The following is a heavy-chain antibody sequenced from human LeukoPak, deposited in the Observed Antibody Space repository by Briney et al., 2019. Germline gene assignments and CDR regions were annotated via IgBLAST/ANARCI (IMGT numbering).Heavy chain of an antibody. V-gene: IGHV3-48*01. CDR2: VSSSSSTI. D-gene: IGHD3-22*01. Sequence: GGSLRLSCAASGFTFSGYSMNWVRQAPGKGLEWVSYVSSSSSTIHYADSVKGRFTISRDNAKNSLYLQMNSLRAEDTAVYYCARDHHRRLYDSQARDTFDIWGQGTMVTVS. J-gene: IGHJ3*02. CDR1: GFTFSGYS. CDR3: ARDHHRRLYDSQARDTFDI.